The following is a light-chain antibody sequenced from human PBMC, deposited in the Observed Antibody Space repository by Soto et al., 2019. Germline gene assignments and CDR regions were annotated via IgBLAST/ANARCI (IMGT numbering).Light chain of an antibody. V-gene: IGKV3-15*01. CDR2: RTS. CDR1: QSVSNDF. CDR3: QQYNNWPIT. J-gene: IGKJ5*01. Sequence: EIVLTQSPGILSLSPGEIATLSFRASQSVSNDFLAWYQQKPGQAPRLLIYRTSNRATGIPDRFSGSGSGTDFSLIISGLQSEDFAIYYCQQYNNWPITFGQGTRLEIK.